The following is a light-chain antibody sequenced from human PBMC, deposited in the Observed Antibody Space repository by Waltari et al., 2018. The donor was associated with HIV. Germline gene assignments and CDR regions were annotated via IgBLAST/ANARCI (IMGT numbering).Light chain of an antibody. Sequence: QSVLTQPPSASGTPGQRVTISCSGSSSNIGSNTVNWYQQPPGTAPKLLIYSKNQRPSGVPDRFSGSKSGTSASLAISGLQSEDEADYYCAAWDDSLNGHVVFGGGTKLTVL. V-gene: IGLV1-44*01. CDR1: SSNIGSNT. J-gene: IGLJ2*01. CDR2: SKN. CDR3: AAWDDSLNGHVV.